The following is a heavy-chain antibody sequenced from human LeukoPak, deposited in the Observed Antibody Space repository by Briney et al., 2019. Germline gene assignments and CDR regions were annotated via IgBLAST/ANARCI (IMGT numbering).Heavy chain of an antibody. D-gene: IGHD1-1*01. CDR2: IKHDGSEK. CDR1: GFTFSTYW. CDR3: AKKGKTTADFDS. Sequence: GGSLRLSCVGSGFTFSTYWMTWVRQVPGKGLEWVANIKHDGSEKYYAASVKGRFTISRDNSKDTLYLQMNSLRAEDSALYYCAKKGKTTADFDSWGQGTLVTVSS. J-gene: IGHJ4*02. V-gene: IGHV3-7*03.